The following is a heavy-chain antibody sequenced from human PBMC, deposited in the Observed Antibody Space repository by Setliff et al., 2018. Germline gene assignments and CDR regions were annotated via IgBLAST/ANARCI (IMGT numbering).Heavy chain of an antibody. CDR2: INHSGST. CDR3: AREGGGNSGGFDY. J-gene: IGHJ4*02. D-gene: IGHD2-21*02. V-gene: IGHV4-39*07. CDR1: GGSISSSSYY. Sequence: LSETLSLTCTVSGGSISSSSYYWGWIRQPPGKGLEWIGEINHSGSTNYNPSLKSRVTISVDTSKNQFSLKLSSVTAADTAVYYCAREGGGNSGGFDYWGQGTLVTVSS.